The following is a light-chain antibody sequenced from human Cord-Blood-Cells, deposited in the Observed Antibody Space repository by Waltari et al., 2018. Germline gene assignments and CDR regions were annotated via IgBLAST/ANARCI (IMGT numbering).Light chain of an antibody. V-gene: IGKV3-11*01. Sequence: EIVLPQSTATLFLSPGERATLSCRASQSVRSYLAWYPQTPGHATKPLIYDATNRATSIQGRFSGRGSGTDFTLTSSSLQPEDFAVYYWQHRSNWPITFGQGTRLEIK. CDR2: DAT. CDR3: QHRSNWPIT. J-gene: IGKJ5*01. CDR1: QSVRSY.